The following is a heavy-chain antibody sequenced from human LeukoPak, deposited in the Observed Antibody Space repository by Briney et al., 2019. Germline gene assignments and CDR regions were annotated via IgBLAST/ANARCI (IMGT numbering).Heavy chain of an antibody. CDR3: ARVGSSWYQDWYFDL. D-gene: IGHD6-13*01. V-gene: IGHV4-39*07. CDR2: IYYSGST. J-gene: IGHJ2*01. CDR1: GGSISSSSYY. Sequence: SETLSLTCTVSGGSISSSSYYWSWIRQPPGKGLEWIGSIYYSGSTYYKPSLKSRVTMSVDTSKNQFSLKLSSVTAADTAVYYCARVGSSWYQDWYFDLWGRGTLVTVSS.